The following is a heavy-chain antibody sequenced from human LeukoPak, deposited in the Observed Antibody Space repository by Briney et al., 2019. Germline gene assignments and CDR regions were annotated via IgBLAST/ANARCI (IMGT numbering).Heavy chain of an antibody. CDR1: GGSISSYY. D-gene: IGHD4-17*01. CDR3: ARRHDYGVPVGWYFDL. Sequence: SETLSLTCTVSGGSISSYYWSWIRQPPGKGLEWIGYIYYSGSTNYNPSLKSRVTISVDTSKNQFSLKLSSVTAADTAVYYCARRHDYGVPVGWYFDLWGRGTLVTVSS. J-gene: IGHJ2*01. V-gene: IGHV4-59*08. CDR2: IYYSGST.